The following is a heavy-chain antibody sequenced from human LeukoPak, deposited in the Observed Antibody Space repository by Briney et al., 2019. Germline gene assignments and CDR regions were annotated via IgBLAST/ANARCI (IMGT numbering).Heavy chain of an antibody. V-gene: IGHV4-59*08. D-gene: IGHD6-13*01. J-gene: IGHJ4*02. CDR2: IYYSGST. Sequence: SETLSLTCTVSGGSISSYYWSWVRQPPGKGLEWIGYIYYSGSTNYTPSLNIRVTISVHSSKTQFSLKLSSVPSADTAVYYCATPRWVYSSSSYTFYYWGQATLVTVSS. CDR1: GGSISSYY. CDR3: ATPRWVYSSSSYTFYY.